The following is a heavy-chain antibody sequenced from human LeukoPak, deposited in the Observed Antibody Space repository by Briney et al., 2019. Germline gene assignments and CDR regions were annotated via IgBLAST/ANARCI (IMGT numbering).Heavy chain of an antibody. J-gene: IGHJ4*02. V-gene: IGHV4-38-2*01. CDR3: ARRTGSGSYYVDF. CDR2: IYHSGST. D-gene: IGHD3-10*01. Sequence: SETLSLTCAVSGYSISSGYYWGWIRQPPGKGLEWTGSIYHSGSTYYNPSIKSRVTISVDTSKNQFCLKVTSVTAADTAVYYCARRTGSGSYYVDFWGQGTVVTVSS. CDR1: GYSISSGYY.